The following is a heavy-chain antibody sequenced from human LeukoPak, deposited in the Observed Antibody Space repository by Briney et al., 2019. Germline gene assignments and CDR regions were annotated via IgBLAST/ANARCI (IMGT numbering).Heavy chain of an antibody. CDR1: GYSISSGYY. Sequence: NASETLSLTCAVSGYSISSGYYWGWIRQPPGKGLEWIGSIYHSGSTYYNPSLKSRVTISVDTSKNQFSLKLSSVTAADTAVYHCARSGYCSGGSCYPEDYFDYWGQGTLVTVSS. CDR2: IYHSGST. J-gene: IGHJ4*02. V-gene: IGHV4-38-2*01. D-gene: IGHD2-15*01. CDR3: ARSGYCSGGSCYPEDYFDY.